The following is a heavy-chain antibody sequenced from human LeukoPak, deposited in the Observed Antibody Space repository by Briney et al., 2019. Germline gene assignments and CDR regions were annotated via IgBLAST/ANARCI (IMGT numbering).Heavy chain of an antibody. CDR3: AKDRSVVVIDN. D-gene: IGHD3-22*01. CDR1: GFTFSSYA. Sequence: GGSLRLSCAASGFTFSSYAMSWVRQAPGKGLEWVSAISGSGGSTYYADAVKGRFTIPIDNSKNTLYLQMNSLRAEDTAVYYCAKDRSVVVIDNWGQGTLVTVSS. CDR2: ISGSGGST. J-gene: IGHJ4*02. V-gene: IGHV3-23*01.